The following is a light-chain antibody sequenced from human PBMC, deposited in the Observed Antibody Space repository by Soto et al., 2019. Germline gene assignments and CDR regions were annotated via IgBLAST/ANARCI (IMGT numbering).Light chain of an antibody. Sequence: DIQMTQSPPSLSASVGDRVTITCRASQDITDYLNWYQQKPGKAPRLLIYDASNLETGVPSRFSGSGSGTDFTFTISSLQPEDIATYYCQQYDDLPLTFGGGTKVEIK. CDR1: QDITDY. J-gene: IGKJ4*01. V-gene: IGKV1-33*01. CDR2: DAS. CDR3: QQYDDLPLT.